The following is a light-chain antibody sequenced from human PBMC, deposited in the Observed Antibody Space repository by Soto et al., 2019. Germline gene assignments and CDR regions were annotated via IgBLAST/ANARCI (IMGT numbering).Light chain of an antibody. J-gene: IGKJ4*01. V-gene: IGKV1-5*03. CDR3: QQWNSYPLT. Sequence: DIQMTQSPSTLSASVGDGVTITCRASQSISTWLAWYQQKPGKAPKLLIYKASRLEGGVPSRFSGSGSGTDFNISISRLQPDDFATYYCQQWNSYPLTFGGGTTVEIK. CDR2: KAS. CDR1: QSISTW.